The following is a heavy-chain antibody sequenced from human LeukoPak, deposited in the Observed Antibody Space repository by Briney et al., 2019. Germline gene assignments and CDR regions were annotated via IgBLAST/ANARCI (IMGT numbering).Heavy chain of an antibody. CDR2: IYHSGST. J-gene: IGHJ4*02. D-gene: IGHD3-22*01. CDR3: AGDSSGYRIRD. CDR1: GGSISCGGYS. V-gene: IGHV4-30-2*01. Sequence: SETLSLTCAVSGGSISCGGYSWSWIRQPPGKGLEWIGYIYHSGSTYYNPSLKSRVTISVDRSKNQFSLKLSSVTAADTAVYYCAGDSSGYRIRDWGQGTLVTVSS.